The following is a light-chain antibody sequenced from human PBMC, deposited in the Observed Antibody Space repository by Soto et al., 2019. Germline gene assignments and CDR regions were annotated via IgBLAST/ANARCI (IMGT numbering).Light chain of an antibody. V-gene: IGKV2-24*01. J-gene: IGKJ1*01. CDR3: MQFAHFPRT. CDR2: QIS. Sequence: DVVLTQTPLSSPVTLGQPASISCMSSQSLVYSDGNTYLSWLQQRPGQPPRLLIYQISNRFYGVPDRFSGSGAGTDFTLQISRVEAEDVGVYYCMQFAHFPRTFGQGTKLEI. CDR1: QSLVYSDGNTY.